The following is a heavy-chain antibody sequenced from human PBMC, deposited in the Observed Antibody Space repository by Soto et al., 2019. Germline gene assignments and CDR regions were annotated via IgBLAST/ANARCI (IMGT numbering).Heavy chain of an antibody. CDR3: AKNIQGQWRVINQGCY. CDR2: ISGSGGST. D-gene: IGHD6-19*01. Sequence: EVQLLESGGGLVQPGGSLRLSCAASGFTFSSYAMSWVRQAPGKGLEWVSAISGSGGSTYYADSVKGRFTISRDNSKNTLYLQMNSLRAEDTAVYYCAKNIQGQWRVINQGCYWGQGTLVTVSS. J-gene: IGHJ4*02. V-gene: IGHV3-23*01. CDR1: GFTFSSYA.